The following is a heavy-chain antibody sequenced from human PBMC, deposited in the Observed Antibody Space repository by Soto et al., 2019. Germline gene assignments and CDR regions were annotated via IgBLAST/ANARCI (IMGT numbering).Heavy chain of an antibody. Sequence: GGSLRLSCAASGFTFSSYAMHWVRQAPGKGLEWVAVISYDGSNKYYADSVKGRFTISRDNSKNTLYLQMNSLRAEDTAVYYCARDGEEFVSSPSIDLMLDYWGQGTLVTVSS. V-gene: IGHV3-30-3*01. J-gene: IGHJ4*02. CDR2: ISYDGSNK. CDR1: GFTFSSYA. D-gene: IGHD3-10*01. CDR3: ARDGEEFVSSPSIDLMLDY.